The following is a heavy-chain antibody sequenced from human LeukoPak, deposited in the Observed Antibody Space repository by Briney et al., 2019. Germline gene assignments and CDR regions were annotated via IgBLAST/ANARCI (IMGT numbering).Heavy chain of an antibody. V-gene: IGHV1-2*02. J-gene: IGHJ4*02. CDR1: GYTFTGYY. CDR2: INPNSGDI. D-gene: IGHD3-10*01. CDR3: ARVRPRIDGSGTSYLRLYYFDY. Sequence: ASVKVSCKASGYTFTGYYMYWVRQAPGQGLEWMGWINPNSGDINYAQRFQGRVTMTRDTSISTAYMDLSRMTSDDTAVYYCARVRPRIDGSGTSYLRLYYFDYWGQGTLVTVSS.